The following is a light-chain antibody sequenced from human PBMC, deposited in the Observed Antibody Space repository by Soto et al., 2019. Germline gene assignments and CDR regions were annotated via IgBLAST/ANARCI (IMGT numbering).Light chain of an antibody. V-gene: IGKV1-39*01. J-gene: IGKJ2*01. CDR3: KQSFSSPPHT. Sequence: DIQMTQSPSSMSASVGDRVTITCRASQSITTYLNWYQQEPGKAPKLLIYSASTLPSGVPSRFSGSGSGADFTLTISSLQPEDFATYYCKQSFSSPPHTFGQGTKLEIK. CDR2: SAS. CDR1: QSITTY.